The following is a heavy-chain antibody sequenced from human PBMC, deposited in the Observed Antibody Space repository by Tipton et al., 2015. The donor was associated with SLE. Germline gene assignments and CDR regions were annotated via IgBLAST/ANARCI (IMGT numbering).Heavy chain of an antibody. CDR1: GYRFTGYY. CDR2: IDTNSGGT. V-gene: IGHV1-2*06. CDR3: AREGASMDWFDP. J-gene: IGHJ5*02. Sequence: QLVQSGAEVKKPGASLKVSCKASGYRFTGYYLHWVRQAPGQGLQWMGRIDTNSGGTNLAQNFQGRVTMTTDTSTSTAYMEVRSLRSDDTAVYYCAREGASMDWFDPWGQGTLVTVSS. D-gene: IGHD1-26*01.